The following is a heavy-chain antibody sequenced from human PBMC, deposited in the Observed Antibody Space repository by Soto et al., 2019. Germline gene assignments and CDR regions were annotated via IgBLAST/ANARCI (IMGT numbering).Heavy chain of an antibody. V-gene: IGHV3-21*01. J-gene: IGHJ4*02. Sequence: EVQLVESGGGLVKPGGSLRLSCAASGFTFSSYSMNWVRQAPGKGLEWVSSISSSSSYIYYADSVKGRFTISRDNAKNSLYLQMNSLRAEDTAVYYCAREPVTVTTVNYFDYWGQGTLVTVSS. CDR3: AREPVTVTTVNYFDY. CDR1: GFTFSSYS. CDR2: ISSSSSYI. D-gene: IGHD4-17*01.